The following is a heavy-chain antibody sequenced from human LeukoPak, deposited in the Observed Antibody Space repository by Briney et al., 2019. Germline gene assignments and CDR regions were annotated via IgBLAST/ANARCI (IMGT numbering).Heavy chain of an antibody. J-gene: IGHJ4*02. CDR1: GFAVSSNY. CDR3: ARADWDTAMIDY. Sequence: GGSLRLSCAASGFAVSSNYMSWVRQAPGKGLEWVSVIYSGGSTYYADSVKGRFTISGDNSKNTLYLQMNSLRAEDTAVYYCARADWDTAMIDYWGQGTLVTVSS. CDR2: IYSGGST. D-gene: IGHD5-18*01. V-gene: IGHV3-66*01.